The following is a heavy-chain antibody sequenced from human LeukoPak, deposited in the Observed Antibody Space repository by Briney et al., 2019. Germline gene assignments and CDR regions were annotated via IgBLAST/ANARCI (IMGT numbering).Heavy chain of an antibody. CDR3: ARENPSGYYNRPIDY. CDR2: INHSGST. D-gene: IGHD3-22*01. Sequence: PSETLSLTCAVYGGSFSGYYWSWIRQPPGKGLEWIGEINHSGSTNYNPSLKSRVTMSVDTSKNQFSLKLSSVTAADTAIYYCARENPSGYYNRPIDYWGQGTLVTVSS. V-gene: IGHV4-34*01. CDR1: GGSFSGYY. J-gene: IGHJ4*02.